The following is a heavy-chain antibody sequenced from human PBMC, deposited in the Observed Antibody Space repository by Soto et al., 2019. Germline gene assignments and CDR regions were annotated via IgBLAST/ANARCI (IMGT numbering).Heavy chain of an antibody. CDR1: GGTFNSYL. D-gene: IGHD2-2*01. CDR2: LIPAFGTA. V-gene: IGHV1-69*06. CDR3: ARGLDQLPVGLSLDT. Sequence: QVQMVPSGAEVNNPGSSVKVACQTSGGTFNSYLIDWVRQAPGQGLEWMGGLIPAFGTAKYAQKFQGRVTILAEKSTNIAYMEQKTLTAEETGVYYCARGLDQLPVGLSLDTWGQGNLVTLAS. J-gene: IGHJ1*01.